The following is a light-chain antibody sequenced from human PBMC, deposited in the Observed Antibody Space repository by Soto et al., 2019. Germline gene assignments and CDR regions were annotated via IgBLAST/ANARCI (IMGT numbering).Light chain of an antibody. CDR3: QHYRTS. J-gene: IGKJ4*01. CDR2: VAS. V-gene: IGKV3-20*01. CDR1: QSVSSSY. Sequence: ELVLTQSPGTLSLSPGERATLSCRASQSVSSSYLAWYQQKPGQPPRLLIFVASSRATGIPDRFTGSGSGTDFTLTITRLEPEDFAVYYCQHYRTSFGGGTKVEIK.